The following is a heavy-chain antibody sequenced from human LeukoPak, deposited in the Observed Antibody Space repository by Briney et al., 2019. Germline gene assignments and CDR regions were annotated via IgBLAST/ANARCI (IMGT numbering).Heavy chain of an antibody. CDR3: ARKVVRGVICWFDA. V-gene: IGHV4-39*01. J-gene: IGHJ5*02. CDR2: VSHSGST. CDR1: GVSVSNTNYY. D-gene: IGHD3-10*01. Sequence: PSGTLSLTCTVSGVSVSNTNYYWAWIRQPPGKGLEWTGSVSHSGSTYYTPSLKSRVCTSVATSKNQFSLTLSSVNAADTAVYYCARKVVRGVICWFDAWGPGTLVTVSS.